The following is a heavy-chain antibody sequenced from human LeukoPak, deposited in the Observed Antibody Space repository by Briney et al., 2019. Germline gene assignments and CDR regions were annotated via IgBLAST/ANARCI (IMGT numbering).Heavy chain of an antibody. D-gene: IGHD4-17*01. J-gene: IGHJ6*02. Sequence: GVSLRLSCAASGFTFSDYYMSWIRQAPGKGLEWVSYISSSGSTIYYADSVKGRFTISRDNAKNSLYLQMNSLRAEDTAVYYCARDLTTVTPLYYYYYGMDVWGQGTTVTVSS. CDR3: ARDLTTVTPLYYYYYGMDV. CDR1: GFTFSDYY. V-gene: IGHV3-11*01. CDR2: ISSSGSTI.